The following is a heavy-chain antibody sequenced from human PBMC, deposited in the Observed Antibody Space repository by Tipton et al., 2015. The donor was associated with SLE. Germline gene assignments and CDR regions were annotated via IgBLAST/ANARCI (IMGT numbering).Heavy chain of an antibody. CDR2: IIAYNGKT. V-gene: IGHV1-18*01. Sequence: QSGPEVKKPGSSVKVSCKASGGTFSTYAISWVRQAPGQGLEWMGGIIAYNGKTNYAENLQGRVTMTTDTSTSTAYMELSSLRSEDTAVYYCARPGLLWFREYGMDVWGQGTTVTVSS. J-gene: IGHJ6*02. CDR3: ARPGLLWFREYGMDV. D-gene: IGHD3-10*01. CDR1: GGTFSTYA.